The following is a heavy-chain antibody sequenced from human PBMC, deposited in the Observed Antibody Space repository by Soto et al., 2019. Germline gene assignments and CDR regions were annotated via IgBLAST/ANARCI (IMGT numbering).Heavy chain of an antibody. Sequence: PGGSLRLSCAASGFTFSSYAMSWVRQAPGKGLEWVSAISGSGGSTYYADSVKGRFTISRDNSKNTLYLQMNSLRAEDTAVYYCAKALFFDPSWSGFGLWGRGTLVTVSS. J-gene: IGHJ2*01. CDR2: ISGSGGST. V-gene: IGHV3-23*01. CDR1: GFTFSSYA. D-gene: IGHD3-3*01. CDR3: AKALFFDPSWSGFGL.